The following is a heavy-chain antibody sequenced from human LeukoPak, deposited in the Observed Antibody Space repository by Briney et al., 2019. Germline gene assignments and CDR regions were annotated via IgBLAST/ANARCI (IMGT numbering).Heavy chain of an antibody. CDR2: ISVYNGNT. CDR3: ARVDCTSTSCYRSYFDY. V-gene: IGHV1-18*01. D-gene: IGHD2-2*01. CDR1: GYSFTSSG. Sequence: ASVKVSCKASGYSFTSSGISWVRQAPGQGLEWMGWISVYNGNTNFAQKLQGRVTMTTDTSTSTAYTELKSLRSDDTAVYYCARVDCTSTSCYRSYFDYWGQGTLVTVSS. J-gene: IGHJ4*02.